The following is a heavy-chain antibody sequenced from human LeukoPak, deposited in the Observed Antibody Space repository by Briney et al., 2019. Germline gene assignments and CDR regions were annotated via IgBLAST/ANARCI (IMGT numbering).Heavy chain of an antibody. Sequence: GASVKVSCKASGYTFTGYYMHWVRQAPGPGLEWMGWINPNSGGTNYSQKFQGRVTMTRDTSTSTAYMELSRLRADDTAVYYCERQIQLWSLDSFDISRQGTMVTVSS. CDR2: INPNSGGT. CDR3: ERQIQLWSLDSFDI. J-gene: IGHJ3*02. V-gene: IGHV1-2*02. CDR1: GYTFTGYY. D-gene: IGHD5-18*01.